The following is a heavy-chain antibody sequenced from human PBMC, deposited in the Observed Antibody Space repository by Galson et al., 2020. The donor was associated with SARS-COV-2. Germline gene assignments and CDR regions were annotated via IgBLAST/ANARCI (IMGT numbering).Heavy chain of an antibody. J-gene: IGHJ4*02. CDR2: INHHGDT. CDR1: GGSHSDYH. CDR3: ASVTLTTDY. D-gene: IGHD4-17*01. Sequence: SQTLSLTCAVYGGSHSDYHWSRHRQPPGKGLEWLGEINHHGDTNYNPSLKSRVTISVDTSKNQFSLKLRSVTAADTALYYCASVTLTTDYWGQGTLVTVSS. V-gene: IGHV4-34*01.